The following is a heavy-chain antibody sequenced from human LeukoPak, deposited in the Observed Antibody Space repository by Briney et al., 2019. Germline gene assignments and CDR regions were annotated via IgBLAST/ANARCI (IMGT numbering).Heavy chain of an antibody. V-gene: IGHV3-23*01. CDR3: AKDRYTSITIFGVVTAG. CDR1: GFTFSSYA. CDR2: ISGSGGST. Sequence: GGSLRLSCAASGFTFSSYAMSWVRQAPGKGLEWVSAISGSGGSTYYADSVKGRFTISRDNSKNTLYLQMNSLRAEDTAVYYCAKDRYTSITIFGVVTAGWGQGTLVTVSS. D-gene: IGHD3-3*01. J-gene: IGHJ4*02.